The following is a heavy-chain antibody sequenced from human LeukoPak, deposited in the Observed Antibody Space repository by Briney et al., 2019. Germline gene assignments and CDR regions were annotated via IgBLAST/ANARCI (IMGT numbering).Heavy chain of an antibody. CDR3: ARDPRKTYSSGWYYFDY. CDR1: GYTFSTYG. Sequence: ASVKVSCKAPGYTFSTYGISWVRQAPGQGLEWMAWISAYNGNTNYAQKFQGRVTMTTDTSTSTAYMELKSLRSDDTAVYYCARDPRKTYSSGWYYFDYWGQGTLVTVSS. V-gene: IGHV1-18*01. J-gene: IGHJ4*02. D-gene: IGHD6-19*01. CDR2: ISAYNGNT.